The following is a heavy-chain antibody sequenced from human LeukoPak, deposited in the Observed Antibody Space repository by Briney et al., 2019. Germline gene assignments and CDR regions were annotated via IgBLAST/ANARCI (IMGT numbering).Heavy chain of an antibody. D-gene: IGHD2-15*01. Sequence: SETLSLTCAVYGGSFSGYYWSCIRQPPGKGLEWIGEINHSGSTNYNPSLKSRVTISVDTSKNQFSLKLSSVTAADTAVYYCARGGYCSGGSCYSTGGRWYYWGQGTLVTVSS. J-gene: IGHJ4*02. CDR2: INHSGST. V-gene: IGHV4-34*01. CDR1: GGSFSGYY. CDR3: ARGGYCSGGSCYSTGGRWYY.